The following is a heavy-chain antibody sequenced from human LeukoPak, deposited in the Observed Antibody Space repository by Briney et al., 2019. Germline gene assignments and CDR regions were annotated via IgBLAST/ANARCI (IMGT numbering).Heavy chain of an antibody. D-gene: IGHD3-22*01. J-gene: IGHJ4*02. V-gene: IGHV4-34*01. Sequence: PSETLSLTCAVYGGSFNGYYWSCIRQPPGKRLEWIGEINHSGSTNYNPSLKSRVTISVDTSKNQFSLKLSSVTAADTAVYYCARGAPPYYYDSSGYYPRHPFDYWGQGTLVTVSS. CDR3: ARGAPPYYYDSSGYYPRHPFDY. CDR1: GGSFNGYY. CDR2: INHSGST.